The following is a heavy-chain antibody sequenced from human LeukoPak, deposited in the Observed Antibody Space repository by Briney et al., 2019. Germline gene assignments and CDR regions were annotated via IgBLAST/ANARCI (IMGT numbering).Heavy chain of an antibody. CDR2: IRYDGNNK. V-gene: IGHV3-30*02. CDR1: GFTLSNYS. D-gene: IGHD3-22*01. CDR3: AKATYSSSSWVYYYYMDV. J-gene: IGHJ6*03. Sequence: GGSLRLSCAASGFTLSNYSMSWVRQAPGKGLEWVAFIRYDGNNKSYGDSVKGRFTISRDNSKNTLYLQMNSLRAEDTAVYYCAKATYSSSSWVYYYYMDVWGTGTTVTVSS.